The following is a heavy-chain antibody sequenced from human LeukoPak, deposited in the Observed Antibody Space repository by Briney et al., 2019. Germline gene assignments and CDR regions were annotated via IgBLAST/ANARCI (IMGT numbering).Heavy chain of an antibody. CDR3: AFHGPSDRIDSGSYCFDY. D-gene: IGHD1-26*01. CDR2: IYYSGST. J-gene: IGHJ4*02. V-gene: IGHV4-39*07. Sequence: ESSETLSLTCTVSSGSISSTSYYWGWIRQPPGKGLEWIGSIYYSGSTYYNPSLKSRVTISVDTSKNQFSLKLSSVTAADTAVYYCAFHGPSDRIDSGSYCFDYWGQGTLVTVSS. CDR1: SGSISSTSYY.